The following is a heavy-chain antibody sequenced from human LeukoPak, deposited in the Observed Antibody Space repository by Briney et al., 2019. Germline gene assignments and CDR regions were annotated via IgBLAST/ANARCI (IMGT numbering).Heavy chain of an antibody. D-gene: IGHD1-26*01. CDR1: GFPFNNYA. J-gene: IGHJ4*02. V-gene: IGHV3-23*01. CDR3: ATISGSFEYLDY. CDR2: ISDSGGAT. Sequence: GGSLRLSCAASGFPFNNYAMSWVRQAPGKGLEWVSGISDSGGATYSAESVKGRFTISRDNSKNTLYLQMNSLRVDDTAVYYCATISGSFEYLDYWGQGALVTVSS.